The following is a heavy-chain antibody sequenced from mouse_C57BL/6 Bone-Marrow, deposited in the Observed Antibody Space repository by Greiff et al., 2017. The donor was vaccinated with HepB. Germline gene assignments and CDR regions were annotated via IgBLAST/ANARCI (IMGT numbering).Heavy chain of an antibody. CDR1: GYTFTSYG. J-gene: IGHJ2*01. CDR2: IYPRSGNT. D-gene: IGHD4-1*01. Sequence: VQLQQSGAELARPGASVKLSCKASGYTFTSYGISWVKQRTGQGLEWIGEIYPRSGNTYYNEKFKDKATLTADKSSSTAYMELRSLTSEDSAVYFCASWVDYWGQGTTLTVSS. CDR3: ASWVDY. V-gene: IGHV1-81*01.